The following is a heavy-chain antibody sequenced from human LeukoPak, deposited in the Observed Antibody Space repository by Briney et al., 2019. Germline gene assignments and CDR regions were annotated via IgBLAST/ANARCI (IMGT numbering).Heavy chain of an antibody. CDR1: SGSLSDKY. D-gene: IGHD5-12*01. V-gene: IGHV4-34*01. J-gene: IGHJ4*02. CDR3: ARLSGYHFDY. CDR2: INPSGRT. Sequence: KPSETLSLTCGVYSGSLSDKYWSWIRQPPGKGLEWIGEINPSGRTNYNPSLKSRVTMSIDTSKNQFSLKLISVTAADTAVYSCARLSGYHFDYWGQGALVTVSS.